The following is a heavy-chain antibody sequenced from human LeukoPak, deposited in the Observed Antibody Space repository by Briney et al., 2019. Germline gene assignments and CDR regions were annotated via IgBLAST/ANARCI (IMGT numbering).Heavy chain of an antibody. CDR2: IIPIFGTA. D-gene: IGHD3-10*01. V-gene: IGHV1-69*13. Sequence: SVKVSCKASGGTFSSYAISWVRQAPGQGLEWMGGIIPIFGTANCAQKFQGRVTITADESTSTAYMELSSLRSEDTAVYYCARGRGDYYGSGSYLNWFDPWGQGTLVTVSS. J-gene: IGHJ5*02. CDR3: ARGRGDYYGSGSYLNWFDP. CDR1: GGTFSSYA.